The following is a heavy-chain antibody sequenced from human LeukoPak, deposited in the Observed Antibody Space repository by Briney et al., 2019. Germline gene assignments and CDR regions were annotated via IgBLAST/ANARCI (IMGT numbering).Heavy chain of an antibody. CDR3: ARIYCSSTSCYNYFQH. V-gene: IGHV3-48*01. CDR2: ISSSSSTI. D-gene: IGHD2-2*02. Sequence: GGSLRLSCAASGFTFSSYAMNWVRQAPGEGLEWVSYISSSSSTIYYADSVKGRFTISRDNAKNSLNLQMNSLRAEDTAVYYCARIYCSSTSCYNYFQHWGQGTLVTVSS. CDR1: GFTFSSYA. J-gene: IGHJ1*01.